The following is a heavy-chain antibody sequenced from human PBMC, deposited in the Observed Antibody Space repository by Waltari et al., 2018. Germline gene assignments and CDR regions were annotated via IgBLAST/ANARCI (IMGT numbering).Heavy chain of an antibody. Sequence: QVYLVQSGPEVKRPGASMKVSCKASGYTFHHSGIRWGRQAPGHGLEWLGWIGTYNGIANYAERVEERVTMTVDSPTSTAYMELRNLRSDDTAIYYCARVGYGVPTYSYYGMDVWGQGTTVTVSS. V-gene: IGHV1-18*01. CDR1: GYTFHHSG. J-gene: IGHJ6*02. CDR2: IGTYNGIA. CDR3: ARVGYGVPTYSYYGMDV. D-gene: IGHD5-18*01.